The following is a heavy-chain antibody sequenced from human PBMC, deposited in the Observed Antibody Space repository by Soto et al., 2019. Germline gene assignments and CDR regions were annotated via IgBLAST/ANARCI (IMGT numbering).Heavy chain of an antibody. CDR3: AKTITISGDSRVRGALFDS. Sequence: QVQLVESGGGVVQPGRSLRLSCAASGFSFSNFGMHWVRQAPGKGLEWAAVVSYEGSSKHYADSVKGRFTISRDNSKNTVYLQMDSLRAEDTAGYYCAKTITISGDSRVRGALFDSWGQGTLVTVSS. CDR1: GFSFSNFG. D-gene: IGHD3-3*01. J-gene: IGHJ4*02. CDR2: VSYEGSSK. V-gene: IGHV3-30*18.